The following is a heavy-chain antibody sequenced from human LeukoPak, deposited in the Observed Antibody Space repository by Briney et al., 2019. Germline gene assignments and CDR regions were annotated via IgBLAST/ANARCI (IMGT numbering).Heavy chain of an antibody. V-gene: IGHV4-59*01. D-gene: IGHD2-15*01. J-gene: IGHJ5*02. CDR1: GGSISSYY. CDR3: ARVGVVAANSQLYPALDL. CDR2: ISYSGST. Sequence: SETLSLTCTVSGGSISSYYWSWIRQPPGKGLECIGDISYSGSTNYNPSLKSRVTISVDTSKNQFSLKLSSVTAADTAVYYCARVGVVAANSQLYPALDLWGQGTLVTVSS.